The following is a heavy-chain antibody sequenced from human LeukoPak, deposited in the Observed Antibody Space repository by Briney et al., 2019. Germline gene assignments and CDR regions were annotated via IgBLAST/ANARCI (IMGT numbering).Heavy chain of an antibody. V-gene: IGHV3-7*01. CDR3: ARTHSSSWYGGDNFDY. J-gene: IGHJ4*02. CDR2: IKQDGSEK. Sequence: GGSLRLSCAASVFTFSSYWMSWVRQAPGKGREWVANIKQDGSEKYYVDSVKGRFTISRDNAKNSLYLQMNSLRAEDTAVYYCARTHSSSWYGGDNFDYWGQGTLVTVSS. CDR1: VFTFSSYW. D-gene: IGHD6-13*01.